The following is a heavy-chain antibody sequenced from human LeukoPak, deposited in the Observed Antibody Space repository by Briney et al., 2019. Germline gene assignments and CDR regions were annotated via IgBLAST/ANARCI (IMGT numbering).Heavy chain of an antibody. V-gene: IGHV1-69*17. CDR1: GGTFSSYA. CDR3: ARGSRVPGKGAAAAYFDY. CDR2: IIPIFGIA. D-gene: IGHD6-13*01. Sequence: GSSVKVSCKASGGTFSSYAISWVRQAPGQGLEWMGGIIPIFGIANYAQKFQGRVTITADKSTSTAYMELSSLRSEDTAVYYCARGSRVPGKGAAAAYFDYWGQGTLVTVSS. J-gene: IGHJ4*02.